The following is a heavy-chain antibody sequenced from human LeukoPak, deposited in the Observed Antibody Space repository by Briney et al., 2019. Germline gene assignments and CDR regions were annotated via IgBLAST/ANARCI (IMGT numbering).Heavy chain of an antibody. V-gene: IGHV1-8*01. CDR2: MNPNSGNT. Sequence: ASVKVSCKASGYTFTSYDINWVRQATGQGLEWMGWMNPNSGNTGYAQKFQGRVTMTRNTSITTAYMELSSLRSEDTAVYYCARADLAAAGKGFDPWGQETLVTVSS. J-gene: IGHJ5*02. CDR1: GYTFTSYD. CDR3: ARADLAAAGKGFDP. D-gene: IGHD6-13*01.